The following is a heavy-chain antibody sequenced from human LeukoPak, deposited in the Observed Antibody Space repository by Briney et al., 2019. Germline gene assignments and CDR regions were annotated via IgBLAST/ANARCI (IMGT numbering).Heavy chain of an antibody. J-gene: IGHJ5*02. D-gene: IGHD4-17*01. CDR2: ISAYNGNT. Sequence: ASVKVSCKASGYTFTSYGISWVRQAPGQGLEWMGWISAYNGNTNYAQKLQGRVTMTTDTSTSTAYMEPRSLRFDDTAVYYCARVVDYGDRGYWFDPWGQGTLVTVSS. CDR3: ARVVDYGDRGYWFDP. V-gene: IGHV1-18*01. CDR1: GYTFTSYG.